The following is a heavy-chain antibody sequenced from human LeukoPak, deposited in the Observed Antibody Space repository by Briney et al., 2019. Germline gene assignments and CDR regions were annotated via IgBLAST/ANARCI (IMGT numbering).Heavy chain of an antibody. V-gene: IGHV3-30-3*01. CDR3: AKDIDYGSGTYFKSFGY. CDR1: GFTFSSYA. D-gene: IGHD3-10*01. J-gene: IGHJ4*02. Sequence: GRSLRLSCAASGFTFSSYAMHWVRQAPGKGLEWVAVISYDGSNKYYADSVKGRFTISRDNAKKSLYLQMNSLRADDTALYYCAKDIDYGSGTYFKSFGYWGQGTRVAVSS. CDR2: ISYDGSNK.